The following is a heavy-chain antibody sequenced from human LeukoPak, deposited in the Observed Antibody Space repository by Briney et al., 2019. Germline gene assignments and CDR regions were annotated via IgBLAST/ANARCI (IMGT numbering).Heavy chain of an antibody. J-gene: IGHJ4*02. Sequence: SQTLSLTCTVSGGSISSGDYYWSWIGQPPGKGLEWIGYIYYSGSTYYIPSLNSRVTISVDTSKNQYSLKLSSVTAADTAVHYCARSINYCDRSDSGWDFDYWGQGTMVTVSS. CDR1: GGSISSGDYY. CDR2: IYYSGST. CDR3: ARSINYCDRSDSGWDFDY. V-gene: IGHV4-30-4*01. D-gene: IGHD3-22*01.